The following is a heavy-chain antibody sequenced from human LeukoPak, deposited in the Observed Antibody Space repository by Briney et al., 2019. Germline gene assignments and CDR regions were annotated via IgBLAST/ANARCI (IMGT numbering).Heavy chain of an antibody. V-gene: IGHV4-59*01. CDR1: GGSISSYY. CDR2: IYYSGST. D-gene: IGHD4-17*01. Sequence: SETLSLXCTVSGGSISSYYWSRIRQPPGKGLEWIGYIYYSGSTNYNPSLKSRVTISVDTSKNQFSLKLSSVTAADTAVYYCARGGDYLFDYWGQGSLVTVSS. J-gene: IGHJ4*02. CDR3: ARGGDYLFDY.